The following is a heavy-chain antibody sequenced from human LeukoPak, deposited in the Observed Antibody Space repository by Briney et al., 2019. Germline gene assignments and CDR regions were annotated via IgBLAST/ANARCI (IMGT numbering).Heavy chain of an antibody. CDR2: IYPGDSDT. CDR1: GYSFTSYW. V-gene: IGHV5-51*01. D-gene: IGHD3-22*01. CDR3: ARRTTYYYDSSGYYVPHGWFDP. Sequence: GESLKISCKGSGYSFTSYWIGWVRQMPGKGLEWMGIIYPGDSDTRYSPSFQGQVTISADKSISTAYLQWSSLKASDTAMYYCARRTTYYYDSSGYYVPHGWFDPWGQGTLVTVSS. J-gene: IGHJ5*02.